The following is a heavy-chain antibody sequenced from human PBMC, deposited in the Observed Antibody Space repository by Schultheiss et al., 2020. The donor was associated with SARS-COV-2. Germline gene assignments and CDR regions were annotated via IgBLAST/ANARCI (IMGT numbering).Heavy chain of an antibody. V-gene: IGHV4-34*01. CDR1: GGSFSGYY. D-gene: IGHD4-11*01. Sequence: SETLSLTCAVYGGSFSGYYWSWIRQPPGKGLEWIGYIYYSGSTYYNPSLKSRVTISVDTSKNQFSLRLSSVTAADTAVYYCASGPGGDYSNYGGGYWGQGTLVTVSS. CDR2: IYYSGST. CDR3: ASGPGGDYSNYGGGY. J-gene: IGHJ4*02.